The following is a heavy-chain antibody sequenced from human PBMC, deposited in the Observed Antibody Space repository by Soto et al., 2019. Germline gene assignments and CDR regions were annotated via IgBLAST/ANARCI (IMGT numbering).Heavy chain of an antibody. V-gene: IGHV3-48*01. CDR2: ISSSSSTI. CDR3: AGAFDI. CDR1: GFTLSEYN. J-gene: IGHJ3*02. Sequence: EVQLVESGGDLVQPGGSSILSCAASGFTLSEYNMNWVRQAPGKGLEWVSYISSSSSTIYYADSVKGRFTISRDDAKNSLYRQMNSLRAEETAVYYCAGAFDIWGQGTMVTVSS.